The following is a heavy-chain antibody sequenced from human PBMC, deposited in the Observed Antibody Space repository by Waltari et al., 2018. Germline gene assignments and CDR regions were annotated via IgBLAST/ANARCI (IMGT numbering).Heavy chain of an antibody. Sequence: EVQLVESGGGLVNPGGSLRLSCAASGFSFSNAWMNWVRQAPGKGVGWVGRIKTRADGGTADYAAPVRGRFTISRDDSQNTLYLQMNSLKTEDTAVYYCTPPPYYYYYGMVVWGQGTTVTVSS. CDR1: GFSFSNAW. CDR2: IKTRADGGTA. J-gene: IGHJ6*02. CDR3: TPPPYYYYYGMVV. V-gene: IGHV3-15*07.